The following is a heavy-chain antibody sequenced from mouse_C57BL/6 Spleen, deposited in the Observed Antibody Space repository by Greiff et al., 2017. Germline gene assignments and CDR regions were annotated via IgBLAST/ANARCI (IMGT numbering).Heavy chain of an antibody. J-gene: IGHJ4*01. D-gene: IGHD2-4*01. CDR1: GFTFSDYY. CDR2: INYDGSST. V-gene: IGHV5-16*01. Sequence: EVKLVESEGGLVQPGSSMKLSCTASGFTFSDYYMAWVRQVPEKGLEWVATINYDGSSTYYLDSLKGRFIISRDNAKNILYLQMSSLKSEDTATYYCARDGWDYDVGAMDYWGQGTSVTVSS. CDR3: ARDGWDYDVGAMDY.